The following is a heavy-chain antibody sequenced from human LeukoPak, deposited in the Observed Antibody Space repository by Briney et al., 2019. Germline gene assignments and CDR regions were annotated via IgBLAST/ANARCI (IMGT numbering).Heavy chain of an antibody. V-gene: IGHV1-8*02. D-gene: IGHD3-22*01. CDR1: GGTFSSYA. CDR2: MNPNSGNT. J-gene: IGHJ6*02. Sequence: ASVKVSCKASGGTFSSYAISWVRQAPGQGLEWMGWMNPNSGNTGYAQKFQGRVTMTRNTSISTAYMELSSLRSEDTAVYYCARPVGSSGYYYYYYGMDVWGQGTTVTVSS. CDR3: ARPVGSSGYYYYYYGMDV.